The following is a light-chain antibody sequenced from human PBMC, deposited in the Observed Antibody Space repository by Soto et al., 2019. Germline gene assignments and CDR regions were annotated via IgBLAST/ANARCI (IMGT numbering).Light chain of an antibody. CDR2: DDD. J-gene: IGLJ2*01. CDR1: NIGSKI. CDR3: QVWAGSSARV. Sequence: ELTQPPSVSVAPGQSARLTCGGDNIGSKIVHWYQQRPGQAPVLVVYDDDDRPSGIPERFSGSNSGSTATLTISRVEAGDEADYYCQVWAGSSARVFGGGTKLTVL. V-gene: IGLV3-21*02.